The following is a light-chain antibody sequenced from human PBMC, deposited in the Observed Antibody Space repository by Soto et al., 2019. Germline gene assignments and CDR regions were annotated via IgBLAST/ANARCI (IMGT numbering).Light chain of an antibody. CDR3: QQYNGYPWT. CDR1: QSISSW. Sequence: DIQMTQSPSTLSASVGDRVTITCRASQSISSWLAWYQQQPGKAPELLIYDASNLESGVPSRFSGSGSGTEFTLTISSLQPDDFATYYYQQYNGYPWTFGQGTKVEIK. J-gene: IGKJ1*01. V-gene: IGKV1-5*01. CDR2: DAS.